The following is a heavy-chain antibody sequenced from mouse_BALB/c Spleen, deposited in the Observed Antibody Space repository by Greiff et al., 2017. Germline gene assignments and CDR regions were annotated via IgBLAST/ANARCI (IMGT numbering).Heavy chain of an antibody. V-gene: IGHV1-4*02. CDR2: INPSSGYT. Sequence: QVQLQQSAAELARPGASVKMSCKASGYTFTSYTMHWVKQRPGQGLEWIGYINPSSGYTEYNQKFKDKTTLTADKSSSTAYMQLSSLTSEYSAVYYCARSAYGNYPYYAMDYWGQGTSVTVSS. J-gene: IGHJ4*01. CDR3: ARSAYGNYPYYAMDY. CDR1: GYTFTSYT. D-gene: IGHD2-10*02.